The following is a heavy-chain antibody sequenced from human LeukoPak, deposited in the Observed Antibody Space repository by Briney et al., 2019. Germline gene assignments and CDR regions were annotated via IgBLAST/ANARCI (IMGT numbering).Heavy chain of an antibody. D-gene: IGHD5-12*01. CDR1: GFTFSTYA. V-gene: IGHV3-23*01. CDR2: ISAGGSNT. J-gene: IGHJ4*02. CDR3: AKGGVATIYNY. Sequence: PGGSLRPSCTASGFTFSTYAMSWVRQAPGRGLEWVSVISAGGSNTYYADSVKGRFTISRDNSKNTLYLQMNSLRAEDTAVYYCAKGGVATIYNYWGQGTLVTVSS.